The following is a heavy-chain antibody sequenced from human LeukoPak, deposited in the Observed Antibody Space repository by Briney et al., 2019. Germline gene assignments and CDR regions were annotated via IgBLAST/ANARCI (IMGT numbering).Heavy chain of an antibody. CDR2: IYYSGSS. J-gene: IGHJ4*02. CDR1: GDSISSYY. V-gene: IGHV4-59*01. Sequence: PSETLSLTCTVSGDSISSYYWTWIRQPPGKGLEWIGYIYYSGSSNYNPPLKSRVTMSVDTSRNQFSLKLSSVTAADTAVYYCARGIGGGGGYYSTSDDWGQGTLVTVSS. D-gene: IGHD3-22*01. CDR3: ARGIGGGGGYYSTSDD.